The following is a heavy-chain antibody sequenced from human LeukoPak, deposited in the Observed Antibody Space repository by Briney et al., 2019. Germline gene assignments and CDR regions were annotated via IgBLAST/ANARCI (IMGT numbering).Heavy chain of an antibody. CDR2: ISYEGSNK. D-gene: IGHD3-22*01. J-gene: IGHJ4*02. V-gene: IGHV3-30*04. CDR1: GFTFSSYA. Sequence: GRSLRLSCAASGFTFSSYAMHWVRQAPGKGLEWVAVISYEGSNKYYADSVKGRFTISRDNSKNTLYLQMNSLRAEDTAVYYCARDIRDSSGYYLDYWGQGTLVTVSS. CDR3: ARDIRDSSGYYLDY.